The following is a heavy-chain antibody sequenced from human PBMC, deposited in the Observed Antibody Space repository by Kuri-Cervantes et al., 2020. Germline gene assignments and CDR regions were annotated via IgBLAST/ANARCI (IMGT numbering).Heavy chain of an antibody. CDR1: GFTFSSYG. D-gene: IGHD5-12*01. J-gene: IGHJ4*02. CDR3: ASSEGGYDPTPFDY. Sequence: GESLKISCAASGFTFSSYGMHWVRQAPGKGLEWVAVIWYDGSNKYYADSVKGRFTISRDNAKNSLYLQMNSLRAEDTAVYYCASSEGGYDPTPFDYWGQGTLVTVSS. CDR2: IWYDGSNK. V-gene: IGHV3-33*03.